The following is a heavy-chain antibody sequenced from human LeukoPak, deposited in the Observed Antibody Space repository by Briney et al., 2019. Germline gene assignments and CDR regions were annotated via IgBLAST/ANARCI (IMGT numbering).Heavy chain of an antibody. CDR2: IKQDGSEK. J-gene: IGHJ6*03. V-gene: IGHV3-7*01. CDR3: ARACESSSPGFMDV. CDR1: GFTFSSYW. D-gene: IGHD6-13*01. Sequence: GGSLRLPCAASGFTFSSYWISWVRQAPGKGLEWVANIKQDGSEKYYVDSVKGRFTISRDNAKNSLYLQMNSLRAEDTAVYYCARACESSSPGFMDVWGKGTTVTVSS.